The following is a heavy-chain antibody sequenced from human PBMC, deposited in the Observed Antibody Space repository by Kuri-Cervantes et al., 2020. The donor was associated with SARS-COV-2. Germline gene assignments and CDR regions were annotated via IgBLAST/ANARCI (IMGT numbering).Heavy chain of an antibody. Sequence: GGSLRLSCAACGFTFSSYDIHWVRQATGKGLEWVSAIGTAGDTYYPGSVKGQFTISRESAKNSLYLQMNSLRAGDTAVYYCARDHTKRWPINSYFDYWGQGTLVTVSS. D-gene: IGHD5-24*01. CDR2: IGTAGDT. CDR1: GFTFSSYD. J-gene: IGHJ4*02. V-gene: IGHV3-13*03. CDR3: ARDHTKRWPINSYFDY.